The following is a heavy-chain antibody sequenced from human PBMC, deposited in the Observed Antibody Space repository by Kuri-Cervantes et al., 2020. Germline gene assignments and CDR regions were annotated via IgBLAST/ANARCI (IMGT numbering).Heavy chain of an antibody. CDR2: ISSSSSTI. CDR3: ARDRGSSGYYPPWYFDL. CDR1: GFTFSDYY. D-gene: IGHD3-22*01. Sequence: GGSLRLSCAASGFTFSDYYMSWIRQAPGKGLEWVSYISSSSSTIYYADSVKGRFTISRDNAKNSLYLQMNSLRDEDTAVYYCARDRGSSGYYPPWYFDLWGRGTLVTVSS. V-gene: IGHV3-11*04. J-gene: IGHJ2*01.